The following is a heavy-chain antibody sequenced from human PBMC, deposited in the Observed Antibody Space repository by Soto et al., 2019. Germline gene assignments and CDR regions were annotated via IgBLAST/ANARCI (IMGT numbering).Heavy chain of an antibody. CDR3: ARATISGRSDY. V-gene: IGHV4-34*01. Sequence: QVRLQQWGAGLLKPSETLSLTCAVYGGSFSGYYWSWIRQPPGKGLEWIGEINHSGSTNYNPSLKSRVTISVDTSKNQFSLKLSSVTAADTAVYYCARATISGRSDYWGQGTLVTVSS. J-gene: IGHJ4*02. D-gene: IGHD1-20*01. CDR2: INHSGST. CDR1: GGSFSGYY.